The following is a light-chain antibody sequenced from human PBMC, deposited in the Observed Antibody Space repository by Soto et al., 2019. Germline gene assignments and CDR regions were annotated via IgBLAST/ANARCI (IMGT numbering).Light chain of an antibody. V-gene: IGKV3-15*01. CDR3: QQYHTWPIT. CDR1: QSIATT. J-gene: IGKJ4*01. CDR2: GAS. Sequence: EIVLTQSPDNLSVSPGERATLSCRASQSIATTLAWYQHKPGQAPRVLIYGASTRATDVPPRFSGSGSGTDFTLTISSLQSEDCAIYYCQQYHTWPITFGGGTKVEIK.